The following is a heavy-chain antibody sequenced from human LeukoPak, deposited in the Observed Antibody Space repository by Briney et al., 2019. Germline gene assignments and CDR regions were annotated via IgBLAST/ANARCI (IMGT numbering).Heavy chain of an antibody. CDR2: INSGSTYT. V-gene: IGHV3-21*04. J-gene: IGHJ4*02. CDR1: GFTFSSYM. Sequence: GGSLRLSCAASGFTFSSYMMNWVRQAPGKGLEWVSSINSGSTYTYYTESVKGRFTISRDNSKNTPYLQMNSLRAEDTAVYYCAKDANLGVTPFDYWGQGTLVTVSS. CDR3: AKDANLGVTPFDY. D-gene: IGHD2-21*02.